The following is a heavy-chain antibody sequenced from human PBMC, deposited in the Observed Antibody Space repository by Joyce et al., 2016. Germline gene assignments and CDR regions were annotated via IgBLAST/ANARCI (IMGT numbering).Heavy chain of an antibody. D-gene: IGHD3-3*01. Sequence: EVQLVESGGGLVRPGGSLRLSCATSGFTFNNAWMYWVRQGPGKGLVWLGRIKRKSEGGTTDYAAPVKGRFIILRDDSKNTLYLQMNSLKTEDTAVYFCATSDFWSGYSIDYYYSGLDVWGQGTTVSVFS. CDR1: GFTFNNAW. CDR2: IKRKSEGGTT. J-gene: IGHJ6*02. V-gene: IGHV3-15*01. CDR3: ATSDFWSGYSIDYYYSGLDV.